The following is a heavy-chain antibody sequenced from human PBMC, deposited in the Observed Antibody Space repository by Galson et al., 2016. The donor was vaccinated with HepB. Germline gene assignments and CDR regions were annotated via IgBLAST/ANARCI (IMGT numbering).Heavy chain of an antibody. CDR3: ARHPVLYSSSSSVWFDP. CDR2: IYYSGST. Sequence: SETLSLTCAVSGGSISSSSYYWGWIRQPPGKGLEWIGTIYYSGSTYYNPSLKSRVTISVDTSKNQFSLNLSSVTAADTAVYYCARHPVLYSSSSSVWFDPWGQGTLVTVSS. D-gene: IGHD6-6*01. J-gene: IGHJ5*02. V-gene: IGHV4-39*01. CDR1: GGSISSSSYY.